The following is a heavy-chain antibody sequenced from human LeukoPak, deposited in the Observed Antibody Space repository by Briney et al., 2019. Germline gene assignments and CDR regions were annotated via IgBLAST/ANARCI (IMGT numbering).Heavy chain of an antibody. CDR2: FDPEDGET. V-gene: IGHV1-24*01. CDR3: ATVPGDSSGYYYFDY. Sequence: GASVKVSCKVSGYTLTELSMHWVRQAPGKGLEWMGGFDPEDGETIYAQKLQGRVTMTEDTSTDTAYMELSSLRSEDTAVYYCATVPGDSSGYYYFDYWGQGTLVTVSS. CDR1: GYTLTELS. D-gene: IGHD3-22*01. J-gene: IGHJ4*02.